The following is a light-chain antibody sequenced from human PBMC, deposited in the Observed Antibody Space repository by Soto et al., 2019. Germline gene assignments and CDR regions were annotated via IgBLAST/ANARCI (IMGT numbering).Light chain of an antibody. Sequence: IVMTQSPATLSVSPGERITLSCRASQSVSSYLAWYQQKPGQAPRPLIYGASTRATDIPARFSGSGSGTEFTLTISSLQSEDFAIYYCHQYSNGRWTFGQGTRVEIK. CDR1: QSVSSY. J-gene: IGKJ1*01. CDR2: GAS. CDR3: HQYSNGRWT. V-gene: IGKV3-15*01.